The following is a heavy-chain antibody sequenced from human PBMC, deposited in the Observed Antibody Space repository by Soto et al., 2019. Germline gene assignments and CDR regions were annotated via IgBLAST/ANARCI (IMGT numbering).Heavy chain of an antibody. CDR1: GFSLSTSGVG. J-gene: IGHJ4*02. Sequence: GTTLVNPTHTLTLTCTFSGFSLSTSGVGVGWIRHPPGKALEWLALIYWNDDKRYSPSLKSRLTITKDTSKNQVVLTMTNMYPVDTATYYCAQTHGDYWGQGTLVTVSS. V-gene: IGHV2-5*01. CDR3: AQTHGDY. CDR2: IYWNDDK.